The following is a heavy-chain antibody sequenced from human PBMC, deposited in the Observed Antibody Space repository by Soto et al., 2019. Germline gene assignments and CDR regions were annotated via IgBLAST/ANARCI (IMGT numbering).Heavy chain of an antibody. J-gene: IGHJ5*02. D-gene: IGHD3-3*01. CDR1: GFTFSSYA. Sequence: LRLSCAASGFTFSSYAMHWVRQAPGKGLEWVAVISYDGSNKYYADSVKGRFTISRDNSKNTLYLQMNSLRAEDTAVYYCARDQRYDFWSGYYSNWFDPWGQGTLVTAPQ. CDR3: ARDQRYDFWSGYYSNWFDP. V-gene: IGHV3-30-3*01. CDR2: ISYDGSNK.